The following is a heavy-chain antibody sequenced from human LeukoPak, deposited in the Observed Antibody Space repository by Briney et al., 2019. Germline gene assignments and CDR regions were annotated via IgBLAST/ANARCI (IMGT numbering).Heavy chain of an antibody. CDR1: GFTFSNAW. V-gene: IGHV3-15*01. CDR2: IKSKTDGGTT. Sequence: GGSLRLSCAASGFTFSNAWMSWVRQAPGKGLEWVARIKSKTDGGTTDYAAPVKGRFTISRDDSQNTLYLQMNSLVTEDTAVYYCFTAQNYYDSSGYYYIDYWGQGTLVTVSS. CDR3: FTAQNYYDSSGYYYIDY. D-gene: IGHD3-22*01. J-gene: IGHJ4*02.